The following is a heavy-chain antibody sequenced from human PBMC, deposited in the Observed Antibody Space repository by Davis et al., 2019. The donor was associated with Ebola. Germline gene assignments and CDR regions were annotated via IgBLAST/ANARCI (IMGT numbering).Heavy chain of an antibody. V-gene: IGHV1-18*01. J-gene: IGHJ4*02. CDR3: ARGLDMGDCFDY. Sequence: ASVTVSCMASVYTFTSYLLSAVRQAPGQGLEWMGWISGYNGNTNYAQKLQGRVTMTTDTSTSTAYMELRSLRSDETAVYYCARGLDMGDCFDYWGQGTLVTVSS. CDR1: VYTFTSYL. D-gene: IGHD2-2*03. CDR2: ISGYNGNT.